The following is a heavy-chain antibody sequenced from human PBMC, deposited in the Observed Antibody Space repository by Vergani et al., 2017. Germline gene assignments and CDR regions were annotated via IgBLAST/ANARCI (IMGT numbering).Heavy chain of an antibody. CDR3: AKVAEAPYSSSTYYYYYMDV. J-gene: IGHJ6*03. CDR1: GFTFSSYA. CDR2: ISGSGGST. Sequence: EVQLVESGGGLVQPGGSLRLSCAASGFTFSSYAMSWVRQAPGKGPEWVSAISGSGGSTYYADSVKGRFTISRDNSKNTLYLQMNSLRAEDTAVYYCAKVAEAPYSSSTYYYYYMDVWGKGTTVTVSS. D-gene: IGHD6-6*01. V-gene: IGHV3-23*04.